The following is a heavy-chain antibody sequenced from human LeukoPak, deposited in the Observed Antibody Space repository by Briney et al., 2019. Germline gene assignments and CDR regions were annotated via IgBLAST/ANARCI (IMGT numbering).Heavy chain of an antibody. V-gene: IGHV4-59*01. CDR3: ARLAVEISSGWVYYFDY. Sequence: SETLSLTCTVSGGSISSYYWSWIRQPPGKGLEWIGYIYYSGSTNYNPSLKSRVTISVDTSKNQFSLKLSSVTAADTAVYYCARLAVEISSGWVYYFDYWGQGTLVTVSS. J-gene: IGHJ4*02. CDR1: GGSISSYY. D-gene: IGHD6-19*01. CDR2: IYYSGST.